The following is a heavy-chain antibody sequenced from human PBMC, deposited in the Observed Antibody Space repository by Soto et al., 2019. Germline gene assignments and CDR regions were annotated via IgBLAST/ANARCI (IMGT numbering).Heavy chain of an antibody. D-gene: IGHD3-3*01. J-gene: IGHJ5*02. Sequence: ASVKFSCEAPGVTFTSYYLSWLRQAPEQGLEWMGVINPHGGSTKYAQKFQGRVTMTRDTSRSTVYMELRSLRSDDTAIYYCARSSGGNFGIIIEGSNWFDPWGQGTL. V-gene: IGHV1-46*01. CDR2: INPHGGST. CDR1: GVTFTSYY. CDR3: ARSSGGNFGIIIEGSNWFDP.